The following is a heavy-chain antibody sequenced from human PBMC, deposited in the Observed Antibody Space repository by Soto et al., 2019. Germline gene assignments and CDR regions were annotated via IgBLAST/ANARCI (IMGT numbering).Heavy chain of an antibody. D-gene: IGHD5-12*01. Sequence: QVQLVESGGGVVQPGRSLRLSSAASRFTFSSYDMHWVRQAPGKGLEWVAVIWYDGSNKYYADSVKGRFTISRDNSKNTLYLQMNSLRAEDTAVFYCARGAYSGYTFPFDFWGQGTLVTVSS. CDR2: IWYDGSNK. V-gene: IGHV3-33*01. CDR1: RFTFSSYD. J-gene: IGHJ4*02. CDR3: ARGAYSGYTFPFDF.